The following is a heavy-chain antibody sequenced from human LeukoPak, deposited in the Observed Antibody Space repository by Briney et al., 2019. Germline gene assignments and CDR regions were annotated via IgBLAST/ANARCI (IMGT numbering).Heavy chain of an antibody. CDR3: ASHIVVVTAIRYYAMDV. CDR2: ITTRSSYI. Sequence: GGSLRLSCAASGFIFGSYDMNLVRQAPGNGLERVSSITTRSSYIYYAESVKGRFTVSRDNAKISLYLQMNSLRAEDTAVYYCASHIVVVTAIRYYAMDVWGQGTTVTVSS. V-gene: IGHV3-21*01. CDR1: GFIFGSYD. J-gene: IGHJ6*02. D-gene: IGHD2-2*01.